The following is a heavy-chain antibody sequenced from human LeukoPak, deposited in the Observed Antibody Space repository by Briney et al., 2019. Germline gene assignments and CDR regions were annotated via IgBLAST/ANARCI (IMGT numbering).Heavy chain of an antibody. CDR2: IYHSGST. J-gene: IGHJ4*02. CDR3: ARSRAAAGRRKDYFDY. V-gene: IGHV4-4*02. Sequence: SGTLSLTCAVSGGSISSSNWWSWVRQPPGKGLEWIGEIYHSGSTNYNPSLKSRVTISVDTSKNQFSLKLSSVTAADTAVYYCARSRAAAGRRKDYFDYWGQGTLVTVSS. CDR1: GGSISSSNW. D-gene: IGHD6-13*01.